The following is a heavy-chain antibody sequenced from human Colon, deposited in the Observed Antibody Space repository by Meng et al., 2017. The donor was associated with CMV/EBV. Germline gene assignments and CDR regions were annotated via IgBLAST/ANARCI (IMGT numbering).Heavy chain of an antibody. D-gene: IGHD1-26*01. CDR1: GGSISSYY. J-gene: IGHJ3*02. Sequence: SETLSLTCTVSGGSISSYYWSWIRQPPGKGLEWIGYIYYSGSTNYNPSLKSRVTISVDTSKNQFSLKLSSVTAADTAVYYCAREKEGVVGRDAFDTWGQGTMVTVSS. CDR2: IYYSGST. CDR3: AREKEGVVGRDAFDT. V-gene: IGHV4-59*01.